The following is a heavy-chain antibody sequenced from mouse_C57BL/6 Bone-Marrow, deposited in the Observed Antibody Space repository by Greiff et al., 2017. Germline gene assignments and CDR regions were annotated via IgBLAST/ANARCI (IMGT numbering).Heavy chain of an antibody. Sequence: VKLVESGAELVKPGASVKISCKASGYAFSSYWMNWVKQRPGKGLEWIGQIYPGDGDTNYNGKFKGKATLTADKSSSTAYMQLSSLTSEDSAVYFCARGAQARCAYWGQGTLVTVSA. V-gene: IGHV1-80*01. D-gene: IGHD3-2*02. CDR1: GYAFSSYW. CDR2: IYPGDGDT. J-gene: IGHJ3*01. CDR3: ARGAQARCAY.